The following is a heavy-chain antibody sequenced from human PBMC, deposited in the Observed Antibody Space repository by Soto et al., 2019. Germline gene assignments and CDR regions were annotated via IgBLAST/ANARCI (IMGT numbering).Heavy chain of an antibody. CDR3: ARHIAAADNFLFNWFDP. J-gene: IGHJ5*02. D-gene: IGHD6-13*01. CDR2: IYHSGST. V-gene: IGHV4-30-2*03. Sequence: PSETLSLTCAVSGGSISSGGYSWSWIRQPPGKGLEWIGYIYHSGSTYYNPSLKSRVTISVDTSKNQFSLKLSSVTAADTAVYYCARHIAAADNFLFNWFDPWGQGTLVTVSS. CDR1: GGSISSGGYS.